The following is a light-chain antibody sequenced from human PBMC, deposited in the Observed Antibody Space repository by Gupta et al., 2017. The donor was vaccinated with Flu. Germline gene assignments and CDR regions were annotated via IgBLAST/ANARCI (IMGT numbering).Light chain of an antibody. J-gene: IGKJ4*01. CDR2: AAS. Sequence: SVGDRVTITCRESQSISSYLNWYQQKPGKAPKLLIYAASSLQSGVPSRFSGSGSGTDFTLTISSLQHEDFATYYCQQSYSTLTFGGGTKVEIK. CDR1: QSISSY. CDR3: QQSYSTLT. V-gene: IGKV1-39*01.